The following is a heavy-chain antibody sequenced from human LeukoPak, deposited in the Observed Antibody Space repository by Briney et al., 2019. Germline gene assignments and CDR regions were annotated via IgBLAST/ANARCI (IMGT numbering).Heavy chain of an antibody. CDR2: IYYSGST. Sequence: PSETLSLACTVSGGSLSSFYWSWIRQPPGKGLEWIGYIYYSGSTNYNPSLESRVTISVDTSKNQFSLKLSSVTAADTAVYYCARTILEYYYDSNGRYYFDYWGQGTLVTVSS. CDR3: ARTILEYYYDSNGRYYFDY. V-gene: IGHV4-59*01. J-gene: IGHJ4*02. CDR1: GGSLSSFY. D-gene: IGHD3-22*01.